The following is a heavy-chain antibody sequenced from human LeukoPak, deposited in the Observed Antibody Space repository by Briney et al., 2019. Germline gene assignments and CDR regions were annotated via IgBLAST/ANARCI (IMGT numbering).Heavy chain of an antibody. CDR1: GFTFSNYW. V-gene: IGHV3-74*01. D-gene: IGHD3-10*01. J-gene: IGHJ3*02. Sequence: GGSLRLSCAASGFTFSNYWMHWVRQAPGKGLVWVSRVNTDGTTTTYADFVKGRFTISRDNAKNTLYLQMNSLRAEDMAVYYCARADRARDAFDIWGQGTMVTVSS. CDR3: ARADRARDAFDI. CDR2: VNTDGTTT.